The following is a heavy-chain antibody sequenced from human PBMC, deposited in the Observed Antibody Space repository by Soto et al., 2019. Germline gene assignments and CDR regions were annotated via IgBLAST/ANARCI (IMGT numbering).Heavy chain of an antibody. CDR3: AKGSRSGSYYPNDY. V-gene: IGHV3-30*18. CDR2: ISYDGSNK. D-gene: IGHD3-10*01. Sequence: PGGSLRLSCAASGFTFSSYGMHWVRQAPGKGLEWVAVISYDGSNKYYADSVKGRFTISRDNSKNTLYLQMNSLRAEDTAVYYCAKGSRSGSYYPNDYWGQGTLVTVSS. J-gene: IGHJ4*02. CDR1: GFTFSSYG.